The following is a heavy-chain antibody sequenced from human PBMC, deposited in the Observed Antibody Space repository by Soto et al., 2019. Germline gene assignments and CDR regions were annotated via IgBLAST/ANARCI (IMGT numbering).Heavy chain of an antibody. CDR3: VVSRGWWAFPY. D-gene: IGHD6-13*01. Sequence: QVLLVQSGAEVKKPGASVQISCKASGYTFTTYDMHWVRQAPGQRLEWMGSINANNGNPKYSQRFQGRATFTRDTSATTGYMDLSRLISEDTAVYYCVVSRGWWAFPYWGQGTLVTVSS. V-gene: IGHV1-3*01. CDR1: GYTFTTYD. CDR2: INANNGNP. J-gene: IGHJ4*02.